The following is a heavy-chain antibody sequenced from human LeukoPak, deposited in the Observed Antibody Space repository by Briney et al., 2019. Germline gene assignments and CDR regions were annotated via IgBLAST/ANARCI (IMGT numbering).Heavy chain of an antibody. D-gene: IGHD2-2*02. CDR2: IWYDGSNK. V-gene: IGHV3-33*06. J-gene: IGHJ4*02. Sequence: PGGSLRLSCAASGFTFSSYGMHWVRQAPGKGLEWVAVIWYDGSNKYYADSVKGRFTISRDNSKNTLYLQMNSLRAEDTAVYYCAKDRGHIVVVPAAIDYWGQGTLVTVSS. CDR3: AKDRGHIVVVPAAIDY. CDR1: GFTFSSYG.